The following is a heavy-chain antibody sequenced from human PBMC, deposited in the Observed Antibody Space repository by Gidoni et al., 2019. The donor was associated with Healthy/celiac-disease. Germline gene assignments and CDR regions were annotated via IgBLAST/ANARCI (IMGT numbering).Heavy chain of an antibody. Sequence: EVQLVESGGGLVQPGRSLRLSCAASGFTFDDYAMPWVRQAPGKGLEWVSGISWNSGSIGYADSVKGRFTISRDNAKNSLYLQMNSLRAEDTALYYCAKDRGLQWLALDYWGQGTLVTVSS. J-gene: IGHJ4*02. CDR1: GFTFDDYA. V-gene: IGHV3-9*01. CDR3: AKDRGLQWLALDY. D-gene: IGHD6-19*01. CDR2: ISWNSGSI.